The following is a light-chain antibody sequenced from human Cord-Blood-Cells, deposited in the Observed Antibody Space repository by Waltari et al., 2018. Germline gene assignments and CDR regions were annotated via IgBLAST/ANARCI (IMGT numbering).Light chain of an antibody. Sequence: QSVLPQPPSVSGAPGQRVTISCTGSSSNIGAGYDVHWYQQLPGTAPKLLIYGNSNRPSGVPDRSSASKSGTSASWASTGPQAVDQADYYCQSYDSSVSGWVFGGGTKLTVL. CDR1: SSNIGAGYD. V-gene: IGLV1-40*01. CDR3: QSYDSSVSGWV. J-gene: IGLJ3*02. CDR2: GNS.